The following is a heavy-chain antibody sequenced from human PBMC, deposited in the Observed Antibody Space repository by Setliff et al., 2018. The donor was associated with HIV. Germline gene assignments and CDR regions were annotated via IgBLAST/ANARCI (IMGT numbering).Heavy chain of an antibody. V-gene: IGHV4-34*01. CDR2: INHSGSA. D-gene: IGHD3-10*01. J-gene: IGHJ6*03. Sequence: TLSLTCVVYGGSFSGYSWTWIRQPPGKGLEWIGEINHSGSANRNPSLMGRVTMSVDTAKNQFSLELSSVTAADTAVYFCARGVRGSGTNMVRGLLYDYSFHYMDVWGIGTTVTVS. CDR1: GGSFSGYS. CDR3: ARGVRGSGTNMVRGLLYDYSFHYMDV.